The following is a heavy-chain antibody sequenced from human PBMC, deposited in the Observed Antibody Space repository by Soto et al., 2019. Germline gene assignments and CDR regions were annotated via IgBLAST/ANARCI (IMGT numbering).Heavy chain of an antibody. CDR1: GGSFSGYY. CDR3: ARGVGTGWWPN. Sequence: QVQLQQWGAGLLKPSETLSLTCAVYGGSFSGYYWSWIRQPPGKGLEWIGEINHSGSTNYNPSLKSRDTISVDTSKNQFSMKLSSVTAADTAVYYWARGVGTGWWPNWSQGTLVTVSS. J-gene: IGHJ4*02. D-gene: IGHD2-15*01. CDR2: INHSGST. V-gene: IGHV4-34*01.